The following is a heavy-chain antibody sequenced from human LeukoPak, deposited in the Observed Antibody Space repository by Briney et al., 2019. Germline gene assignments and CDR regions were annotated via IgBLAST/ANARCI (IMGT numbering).Heavy chain of an antibody. V-gene: IGHV4-34*01. CDR1: GGSFSGYY. D-gene: IGHD2-8*01. Sequence: SETLSLTCGVYGGSFSGYYWSWIRQPPGTGLEWIGEINHSGSTNYNPSLKSRVTISVDTSKNQFSLKLSSVTAADTAVYYCARRRYCTNGVCYRTRYYFDYWGQGTLVTVSS. J-gene: IGHJ4*02. CDR3: ARRRYCTNGVCYRTRYYFDY. CDR2: INHSGST.